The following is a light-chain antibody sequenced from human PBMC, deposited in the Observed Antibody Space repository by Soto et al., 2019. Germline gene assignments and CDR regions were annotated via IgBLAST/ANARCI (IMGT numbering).Light chain of an antibody. CDR3: QQYNNWPLSIT. CDR2: GAS. CDR1: QSVSSN. Sequence: EIEMTQSPATLTVSPGERATLSCRASQSVSSNLAWFQQKPGQAPRLLIYGASTRATDIPARFSGSGSGTEFTLTISSLQSEDFAVYYCQQYNNWPLSITFGQGTRLEIK. V-gene: IGKV3-15*01. J-gene: IGKJ5*01.